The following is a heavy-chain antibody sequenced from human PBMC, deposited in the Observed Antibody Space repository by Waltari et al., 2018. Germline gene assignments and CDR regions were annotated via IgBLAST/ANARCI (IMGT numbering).Heavy chain of an antibody. D-gene: IGHD3-10*01. CDR3: AREPPRWVGELDY. CDR1: GGSISSGSYY. Sequence: QVQLQESGPGLVKPSQTLSLTCTVSGGSISSGSYYWSWIRQPAGKGLEWIGRIYTSGGTNDNPSLKSRVTISVDTSKNQFSLKLRSVTAADTAVYYCAREPPRWVGELDYWGQGTLVTVSS. CDR2: IYTSGGT. V-gene: IGHV4-61*02. J-gene: IGHJ4*02.